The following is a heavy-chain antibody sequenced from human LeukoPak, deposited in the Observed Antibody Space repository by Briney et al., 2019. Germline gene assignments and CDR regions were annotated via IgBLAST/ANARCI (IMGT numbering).Heavy chain of an antibody. J-gene: IGHJ5*02. V-gene: IGHV4-59*02. D-gene: IGHD2/OR15-2a*01. CDR2: VDYNVST. Sequence: SETLSLTCTLSGASVTSSQWNWIRQSPGTGMEWIANVDYNVSTKYNTTLRAGCTMSLDTSKNQFHLSLESWTLADTPRYSCARGFYESFDRWGQGTLVIVST. CDR1: GASVTSSQ. CDR3: ARGFYESFDR.